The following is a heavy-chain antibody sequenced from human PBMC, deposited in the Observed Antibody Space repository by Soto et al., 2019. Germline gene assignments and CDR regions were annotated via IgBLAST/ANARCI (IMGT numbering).Heavy chain of an antibody. CDR1: GFTFSSYA. Sequence: EVQLVESGGGLVQPGGSLRLSCAASGFTFSSYAMHWVRQAPGKGLEYVSAISSNGGSTYYANSVKGRFTISRDNSKNTLYLQMGSPRAEDMAVYYCARGRGPPYYYDSSGYQDYWGQGTLVTVSS. J-gene: IGHJ4*02. V-gene: IGHV3-64*01. D-gene: IGHD3-22*01. CDR3: ARGRGPPYYYDSSGYQDY. CDR2: ISSNGGST.